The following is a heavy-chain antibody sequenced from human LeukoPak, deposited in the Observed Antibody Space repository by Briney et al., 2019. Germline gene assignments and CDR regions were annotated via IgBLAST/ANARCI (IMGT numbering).Heavy chain of an antibody. D-gene: IGHD4-23*01. J-gene: IGHJ6*02. CDR3: ASGAVAPYYYYGMDV. V-gene: IGHV3-21*01. CDR1: GFTFSDYS. Sequence: GGSLRLSCAASGFTFSDYSMNWVRQAPGKGLEWVSSISSNSRYIYYADSVKGRFTISRDNAKNSLYLQMNSLRDEDTAVYYCASGAVAPYYYYGMDVWGQGTTVTVSS. CDR2: ISSNSRYI.